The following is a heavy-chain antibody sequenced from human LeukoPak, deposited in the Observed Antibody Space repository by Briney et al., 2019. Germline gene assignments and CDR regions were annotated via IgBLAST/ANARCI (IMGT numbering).Heavy chain of an antibody. Sequence: GGSLRRSCAASGFTFSNAWMSWVRQAPGKGLEWVGRIKSKTDGGTTDYAAPVKGRFTISRDDSKNTLYLQMNSLKTEDTAVYYCTTIIVGRSGSQLQDWGQGTLVTVPS. D-gene: IGHD1-26*01. V-gene: IGHV3-15*01. CDR1: GFTFSNAW. CDR3: TTIIVGRSGSQLQD. J-gene: IGHJ4*02. CDR2: IKSKTDGGTT.